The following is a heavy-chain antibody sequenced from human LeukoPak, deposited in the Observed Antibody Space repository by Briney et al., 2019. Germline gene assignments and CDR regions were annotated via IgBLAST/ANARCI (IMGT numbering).Heavy chain of an antibody. CDR2: IKQDGSDK. D-gene: IGHD2-2*01. J-gene: IGHJ3*02. Sequence: GGSLRLSCAASGFTFRSYCMTWVRQAPGKGLEWVANIKQDGSDKYYVDSVKGRFTISRDNAKNSLFLQMNSLRAEDTGIYYCARSGTRGDASDIWGQGTKVTVSS. V-gene: IGHV3-7*03. CDR3: ARSGTRGDASDI. CDR1: GFTFRSYC.